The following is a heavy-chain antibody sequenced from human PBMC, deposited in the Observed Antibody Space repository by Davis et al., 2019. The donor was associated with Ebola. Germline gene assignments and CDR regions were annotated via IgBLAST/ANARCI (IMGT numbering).Heavy chain of an antibody. CDR1: GGSISSGDYY. V-gene: IGHV4-30-4*01. CDR2: IYYSGST. CDR3: ARSPPRYCSSTSCYLLDY. Sequence: SETLSLTCTVSGGSISSGDYYWSWIRQPPGKGLEWIGYIYYSGSTYYNPSLKSRVTISVDTSKNQFSLKLSSVTAADTAVYYCARSPPRYCSSTSCYLLDYWGQGTLVTVSS. D-gene: IGHD2-2*01. J-gene: IGHJ4*02.